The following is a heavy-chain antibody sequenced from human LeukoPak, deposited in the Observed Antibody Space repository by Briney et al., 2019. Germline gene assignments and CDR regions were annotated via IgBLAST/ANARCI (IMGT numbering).Heavy chain of an antibody. J-gene: IGHJ4*02. D-gene: IGHD3-22*01. Sequence: GGSLRLSCAASGFTVSSNYMSWVRQAPGKGLEWVSVIYSGGSTYYAYSVKGRFTISRDNSKNTLYLQMNSLRAEDTAVYYCARETRYYDSSGYHAAFDYWGQGTLVTVSS. CDR1: GFTVSSNY. CDR2: IYSGGST. V-gene: IGHV3-53*01. CDR3: ARETRYYDSSGYHAAFDY.